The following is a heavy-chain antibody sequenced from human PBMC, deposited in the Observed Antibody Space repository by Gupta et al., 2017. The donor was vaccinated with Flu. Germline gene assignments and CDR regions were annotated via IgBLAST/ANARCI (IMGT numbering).Heavy chain of an antibody. CDR3: ARGCTSCPFDS. V-gene: IGHV1-2*06. D-gene: IGHD2-2*01. Sequence: YTFTDYYIHWLRQAPGQGLEWMGRINSDSGATVDAAKFHGRVTVTRDTSISTAFMEMTGLRSVDTAIYYCARGCTSCPFDSWGQGTLVTVSS. CDR2: INSDSGAT. J-gene: IGHJ4*02. CDR1: YTFTDYY.